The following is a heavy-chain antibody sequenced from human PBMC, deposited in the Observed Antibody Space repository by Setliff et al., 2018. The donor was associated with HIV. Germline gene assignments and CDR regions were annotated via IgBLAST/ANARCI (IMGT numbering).Heavy chain of an antibody. V-gene: IGHV4-39*02. CDR3: AREYCSAGSCYSGR. D-gene: IGHD2-15*01. CDR1: GGSIGSSSDY. Sequence: KSSETLSLTCTVSGGSIGSSSDYWGWIRQPPGKGLEWIGYIYYSGSTYYNPSLKSRITISVDTSKNQFSLKLSSVTAADTAVYYCAREYCSAGSCYSGRWGQGMLVTVSS. CDR2: IYYSGST. J-gene: IGHJ4*02.